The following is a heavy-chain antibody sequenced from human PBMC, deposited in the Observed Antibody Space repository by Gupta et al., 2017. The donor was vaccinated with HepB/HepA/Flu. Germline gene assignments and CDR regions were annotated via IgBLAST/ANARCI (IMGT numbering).Heavy chain of an antibody. D-gene: IGHD4-17*01. Sequence: QVQLVESGGGLVQPGRSLRLSCAASGFTFNNYDMHWVRQAPGKGLVWVAVISYDGSYKYYADSVKGRFTISRDNSKNTLYLQMNSLRREDAAVYYCAKGPTMTTLDYWGQGTLITVSS. CDR2: ISYDGSYK. V-gene: IGHV3-30*18. CDR3: AKGPTMTTLDY. J-gene: IGHJ4*02. CDR1: GFTFNNYD.